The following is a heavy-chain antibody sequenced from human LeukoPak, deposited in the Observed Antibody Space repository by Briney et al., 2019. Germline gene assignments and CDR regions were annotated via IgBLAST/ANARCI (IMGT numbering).Heavy chain of an antibody. CDR2: ISYDGSNK. J-gene: IGHJ4*02. CDR1: GFTFSSYA. V-gene: IGHV3-30-3*01. CDR3: ARGVVAVAGLRVYYFDY. D-gene: IGHD6-19*01. Sequence: QPGRSLRLSCAASGFTFSSYAMHWVRQAPGKGLEWVAVISYDGSNKYYADSVKGRFTISRDNAKNSLYLQMNSLRDEDTAVYYCARGVVAVAGLRVYYFDYWGQGTLVTVSS.